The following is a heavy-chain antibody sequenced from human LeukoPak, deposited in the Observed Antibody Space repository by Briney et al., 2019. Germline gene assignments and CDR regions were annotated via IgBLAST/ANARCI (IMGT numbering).Heavy chain of an antibody. Sequence: PGGSLRLSCAASGFTFSSYAMSWVRQAPGKGLEWVSVIYSDGTTYYADSVKGRFTISRDNSKNTLYLQMNSLRAEDTAVYYCARVVVPAAMPSWFDPWGQGTLVTVSS. J-gene: IGHJ5*02. D-gene: IGHD2-2*01. CDR1: GFTFSSYA. V-gene: IGHV3-53*01. CDR3: ARVVVPAAMPSWFDP. CDR2: IYSDGTT.